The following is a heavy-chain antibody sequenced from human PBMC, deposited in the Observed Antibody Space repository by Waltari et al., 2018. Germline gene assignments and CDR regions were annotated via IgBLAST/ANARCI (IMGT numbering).Heavy chain of an antibody. Sequence: QVQLQESGPGLVKPSETLSLTCTVSGGSISSYYWSWIRQPPGKGLEWIGYIYYSGSTHYHPSPKSRVTTSVDTSKNQCSLKLSSVTAADTAVYYCASLTVDTAMGPYYYYMDVWGKGTTVTVSS. CDR3: ASLTVDTAMGPYYYYMDV. CDR1: GGSISSYY. CDR2: IYYSGST. V-gene: IGHV4-59*01. J-gene: IGHJ6*03. D-gene: IGHD5-18*01.